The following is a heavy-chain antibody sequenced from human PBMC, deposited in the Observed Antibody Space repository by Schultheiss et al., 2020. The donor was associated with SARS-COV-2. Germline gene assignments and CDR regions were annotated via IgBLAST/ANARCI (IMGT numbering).Heavy chain of an antibody. CDR2: IYYSGST. V-gene: IGHV4-31*03. Sequence: SETLSLTCTVSGGSISSGGYYWSWIRQHPGKGLEWIGYIYYSGSTYYNPTLKSRVTISVDTSKNQFSLKLSSVTAADTAVYYCARELKVPAAPGYYYYYMDVWGKGTTVTVSS. D-gene: IGHD2-2*01. CDR1: GGSISSGGYY. CDR3: ARELKVPAAPGYYYYYMDV. J-gene: IGHJ6*03.